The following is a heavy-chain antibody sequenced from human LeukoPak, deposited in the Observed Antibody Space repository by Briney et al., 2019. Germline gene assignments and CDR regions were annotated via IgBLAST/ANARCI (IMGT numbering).Heavy chain of an antibody. J-gene: IGHJ4*02. Sequence: PGGSLRLSCAASGFTFSSYSMNWVRQAPGKGLEWVSSISSSSSYIYYADSVKGRFTISRDNAKNSLYPQMNSLRAEDTAVYYCARVETTKYYFDYWGQGTLVTVSS. CDR3: ARVETTKYYFDY. V-gene: IGHV3-21*01. D-gene: IGHD1-1*01. CDR2: ISSSSSYI. CDR1: GFTFSSYS.